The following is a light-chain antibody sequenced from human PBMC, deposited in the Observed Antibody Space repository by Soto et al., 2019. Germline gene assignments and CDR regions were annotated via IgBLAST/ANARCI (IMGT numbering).Light chain of an antibody. CDR1: SSDVGSYNL. CDR3: SSYTRSSTPYV. V-gene: IGLV2-14*02. CDR2: EVN. J-gene: IGLJ1*01. Sequence: QSALTQPASVSGSPGQSITISCTGTSSDVGSYNLVSWYQQHPGKAPKFMIYEVNKRPSGVSSRFSGSKSGNTASLTISGLQAEDEADYYCSSYTRSSTPYVYGTGTKLTVL.